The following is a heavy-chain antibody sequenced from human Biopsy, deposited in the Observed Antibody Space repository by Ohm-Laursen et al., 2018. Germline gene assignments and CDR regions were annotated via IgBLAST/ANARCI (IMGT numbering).Heavy chain of an antibody. CDR1: GFTFSSYA. D-gene: IGHD5-24*01. CDR3: ARDSGGMATILDAFDL. J-gene: IGHJ3*01. Sequence: LRLSCAASGFTFSSYAMNWVRQAPGKGLEWIGSIFYRGSTHHKPSLKSRVNISVDTSKNQFSLKLNSVTAADTAVYYCARDSGGMATILDAFDLWGQGTMVTVSP. V-gene: IGHV4-38-2*02. CDR2: IFYRGST.